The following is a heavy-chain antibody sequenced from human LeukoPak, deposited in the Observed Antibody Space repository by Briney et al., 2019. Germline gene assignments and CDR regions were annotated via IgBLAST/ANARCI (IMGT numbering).Heavy chain of an antibody. CDR3: AESPSVVRGKH. J-gene: IGHJ4*02. CDR1: GFTFSSYA. CDR2: ISGSGGST. D-gene: IGHD3-10*01. Sequence: GGSLRLSCAASGFTFSSYAMSWVRQAPGKGLEWVSAISGSGGSTYYADSVKGRFTISRDNSKNTLYLQMNSLRAEDTAVYYCAESPSVVRGKHWGQGTLVTVSS. V-gene: IGHV3-23*01.